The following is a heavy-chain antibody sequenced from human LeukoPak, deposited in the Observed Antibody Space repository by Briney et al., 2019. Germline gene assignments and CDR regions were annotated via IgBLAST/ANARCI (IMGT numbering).Heavy chain of an antibody. CDR1: GYTFTSYG. V-gene: IGHV1-18*01. Sequence: ASVKVSCKASGYTFTSYGISWVRQAPGQGLEWMGWISAYNGNTNYAQKLQGRVTMTTDTSTSTAYMELRSLRSDDTAVYYCARDNGGYVLTNWFDPWGQGTLVTVSS. D-gene: IGHD5-12*01. CDR3: ARDNGGYVLTNWFDP. J-gene: IGHJ5*02. CDR2: ISAYNGNT.